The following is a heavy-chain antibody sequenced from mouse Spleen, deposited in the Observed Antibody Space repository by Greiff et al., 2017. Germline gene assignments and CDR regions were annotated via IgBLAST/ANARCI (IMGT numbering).Heavy chain of an antibody. Sequence: EVNVVESGGGLVQPKGSLKLSCAASGFSFNTYAMNWVRQAPGKGLEWVARIRSKSNNYATYYADSVKDRFTISRDDSESMLYLQMNNLKTEDTAMYYCVRQGIYYYGSSTFAYWGQGTLVTVSA. CDR1: GFSFNTYA. D-gene: IGHD1-1*01. V-gene: IGHV10-1*01. J-gene: IGHJ3*01. CDR2: IRSKSNNYAT. CDR3: VRQGIYYYGSSTFAY.